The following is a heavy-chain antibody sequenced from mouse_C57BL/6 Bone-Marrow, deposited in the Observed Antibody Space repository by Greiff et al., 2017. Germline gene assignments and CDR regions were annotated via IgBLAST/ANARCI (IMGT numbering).Heavy chain of an antibody. D-gene: IGHD1-1*01. V-gene: IGHV1-64*01. J-gene: IGHJ4*01. CDR3: ARVGGYYVYYYAMDY. CDR1: GYTFTSYW. Sequence: VQLQQPGAELVKPGASVKLSCKASGYTFTSYWMHWVKQRPGQGLEWIGMIHPNSGSTNYNEKFKSKATLTVDKSSSTAYMQLSSLTSEDSAVXDDARVGGYYVYYYAMDYWGQGTSVTVSS. CDR2: IHPNSGST.